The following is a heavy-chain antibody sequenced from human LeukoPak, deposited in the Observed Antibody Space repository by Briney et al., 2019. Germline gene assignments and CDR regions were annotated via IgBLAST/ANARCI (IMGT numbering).Heavy chain of an antibody. V-gene: IGHV3-23*01. J-gene: IGHJ5*02. D-gene: IGHD3-22*01. CDR2: ISGSGGST. CDR3: ASDDSSGYS. Sequence: GGSLRLSCAASGFTFSSYAMSWVRQAPGKGLEWVSAISGSGGSTYYADSVKGRFTISRDNAKNSLYLQMNSLRAEDTALYYCASDDSSGYSWGQGTLVTVSS. CDR1: GFTFSSYA.